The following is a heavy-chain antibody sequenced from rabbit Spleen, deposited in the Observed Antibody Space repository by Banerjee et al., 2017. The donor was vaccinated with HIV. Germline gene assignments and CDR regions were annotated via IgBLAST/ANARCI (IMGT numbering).Heavy chain of an antibody. CDR3: ARDLPVASYSLNL. J-gene: IGHJ4*01. Sequence: LEASGGGLVKPEGSLTLTCTASGFSFSSGYCVFCVRQAPGKGLEWIACIYVGSSGSTYSASWGNGRFTISSTSSTTVILQLTRLTAADTAYYFCARDLPVASYSLNLWGQGTLVTVS. V-gene: IGHV1S45*01. CDR2: IYVGSSGST. CDR1: GFSFSSGYC. D-gene: IGHD8-1*01.